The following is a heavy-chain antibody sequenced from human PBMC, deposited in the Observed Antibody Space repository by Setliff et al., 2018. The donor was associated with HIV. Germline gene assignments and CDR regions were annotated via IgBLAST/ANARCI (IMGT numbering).Heavy chain of an antibody. CDR2: IFSSGST. CDR1: GESFSGYY. V-gene: IGHV4-59*01. Sequence: SETLSLTCAVYGESFSGYYWSWIRQPPGKGLEWIGYIFSSGSTTYNPSLKSRVTISIDTSKNQFSLKVSSVTAADTAVYYCARGWEWGAPLDYWGQGTLVTVSS. J-gene: IGHJ4*02. D-gene: IGHD1-26*01. CDR3: ARGWEWGAPLDY.